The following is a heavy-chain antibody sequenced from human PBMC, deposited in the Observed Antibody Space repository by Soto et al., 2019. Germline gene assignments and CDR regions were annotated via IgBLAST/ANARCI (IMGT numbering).Heavy chain of an antibody. V-gene: IGHV3-23*01. D-gene: IGHD2-2*01. Sequence: EVQLLESGGGLVQPGGSLRLSCAASGFTFSTYAMSWVRQAPGKGLEWISAISSSGDTTYYADSVKGRFTFSRDNSKKPVYLQMNSLRDEDTAIYYCAKVTQLGLGGGWDYWGQGTLVTVSS. CDR1: GFTFSTYA. CDR2: ISSSGDTT. J-gene: IGHJ4*02. CDR3: AKVTQLGLGGGWDY.